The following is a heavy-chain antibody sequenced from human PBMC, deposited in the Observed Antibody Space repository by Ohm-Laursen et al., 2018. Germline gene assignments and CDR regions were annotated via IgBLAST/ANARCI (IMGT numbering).Heavy chain of an antibody. CDR1: GFTFSSYW. J-gene: IGHJ3*02. V-gene: IGHV3-74*01. Sequence: SLRLSCAASGFTFSSYWMHWVRQAPGRGLVWVSRINSDGSSTSYADSVKGRFTISRDNAKNTLYLQMNSLRAEDTAVYYCGIVGATTNAFDIWGQGTMVTVSS. CDR3: GIVGATTNAFDI. D-gene: IGHD1-26*01. CDR2: INSDGSST.